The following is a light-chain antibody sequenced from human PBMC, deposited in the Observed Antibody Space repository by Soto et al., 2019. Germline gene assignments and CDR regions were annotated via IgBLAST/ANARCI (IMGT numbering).Light chain of an antibody. CDR2: EGS. V-gene: IGLV2-23*01. J-gene: IGLJ1*01. CDR3: CSYAGSSYV. CDR1: SSDVGSYNL. Sequence: QSGLTQPASVSGSPGRSITISCTGTSSDVGSYNLVSWYQQHPGKAPKLMIYEGSKRPSGVSNRFSGSKSGNTASLTISGLQAEDEADYYCCSYAGSSYVFGTGTKVTV.